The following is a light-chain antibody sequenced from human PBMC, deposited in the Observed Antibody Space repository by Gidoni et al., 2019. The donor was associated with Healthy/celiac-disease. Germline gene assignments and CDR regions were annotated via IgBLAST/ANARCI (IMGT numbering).Light chain of an antibody. CDR3: QAWDSSFVV. CDR1: KLGDKY. Sequence: SYELTQPPSVSVSPGQTASITCPGDKLGDKYACWYQQKTGQSPVLVIYQDSKRPSGIPERFSGSNSGNTATLTISGTQAMDEADYYCQAWDSSFVVFGGGTKLTVL. CDR2: QDS. V-gene: IGLV3-1*01. J-gene: IGLJ2*01.